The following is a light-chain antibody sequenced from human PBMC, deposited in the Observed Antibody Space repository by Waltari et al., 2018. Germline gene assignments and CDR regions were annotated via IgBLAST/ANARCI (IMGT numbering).Light chain of an antibody. V-gene: IGKV1-9*01. CDR2: AAS. Sequence: DIQLTQSPSFLSASVGVRVTLTCRASQGITNYLAWYQQKPGKAPELLIYAASSLQSGVPSRFSGSGSGTEFTLTISGLQPEDFATYYCQQLNSYRTFGQGTKVDIK. CDR1: QGITNY. J-gene: IGKJ1*01. CDR3: QQLNSYRT.